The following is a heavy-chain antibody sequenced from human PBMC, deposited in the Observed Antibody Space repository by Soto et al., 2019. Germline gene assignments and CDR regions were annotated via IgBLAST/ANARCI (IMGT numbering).Heavy chain of an antibody. CDR1: GFTFSAYY. D-gene: IGHD6-19*01. J-gene: IGHJ6*02. V-gene: IGHV3-11*06. CDR2: ISSSSSYT. CDR3: ARDVVRAVAGAKDNFDYCYYGMDV. Sequence: QVQLGESGGGLVKPGGSLRLSCAASGFTFSAYYMSWIRQAPGKGLEWVSYISSSSSYTNSADSLKGRFTISRDNAKNSLNLQMNSLRAEDTAVYYCARDVVRAVAGAKDNFDYCYYGMDVWGQGTTVTVSS.